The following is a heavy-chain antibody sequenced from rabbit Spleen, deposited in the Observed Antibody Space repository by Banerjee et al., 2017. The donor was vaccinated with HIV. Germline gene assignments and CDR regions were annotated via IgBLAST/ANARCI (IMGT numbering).Heavy chain of an antibody. CDR3: ARDTGSSFSSYGMDL. Sequence: QEQLVESGGGLVKPGASLTLTCKASGFTISSSYYMSWVRQAPGKGLEWIGYIYGGSSGNTYYANWAKGRFTISKTSSTTVTLQMTSLTAADTATYFCARDTGSSFSSYGMDLWGPGTLVTVS. CDR1: GFTISSSYY. V-gene: IGHV1S45*01. J-gene: IGHJ6*01. D-gene: IGHD8-1*01. CDR2: IYGGSSGNT.